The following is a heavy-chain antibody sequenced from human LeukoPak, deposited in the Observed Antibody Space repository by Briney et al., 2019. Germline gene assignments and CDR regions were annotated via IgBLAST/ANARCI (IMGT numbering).Heavy chain of an antibody. Sequence: SETLSLTCAVYGESFSGYYWTWIRQPPGKGLEWIGEVNDSGSSSYNPSLKSRVTMSMDTSKNQFSLRLTSVTAADTAVYYCARAIVPATAGYFSYMDVWGKGTTVTVSS. D-gene: IGHD5-12*01. J-gene: IGHJ6*03. CDR1: GESFSGYY. CDR2: VNDSGSS. CDR3: ARAIVPATAGYFSYMDV. V-gene: IGHV4-34*01.